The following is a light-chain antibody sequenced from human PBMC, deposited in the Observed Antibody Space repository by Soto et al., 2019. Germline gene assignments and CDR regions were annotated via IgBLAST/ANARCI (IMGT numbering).Light chain of an antibody. Sequence: QSALTQPPSVSGSPGQSVTISCPGTSSDVGSYNRVSWYQQPPGTAPKLMIYEVNNRPSGVPDRFSGSKSGNTASLTITGLQAEDEADYYCNSYTSSNTYVFGTGTKVTVL. CDR1: SSDVGSYNR. CDR2: EVN. V-gene: IGLV2-18*02. CDR3: NSYTSSNTYV. J-gene: IGLJ1*01.